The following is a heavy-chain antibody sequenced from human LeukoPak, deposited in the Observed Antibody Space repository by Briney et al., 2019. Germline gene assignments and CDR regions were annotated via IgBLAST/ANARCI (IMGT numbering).Heavy chain of an antibody. CDR1: GGSISSGDYY. CDR2: IYYSGST. CDR3: ARVSNGGNWIGGYYYGMDV. Sequence: SETLSLTCTVSGGSISSGDYYWSWIRQPPGKGLEWIGYIYYSGSTYYNPSLKSRVTISVDTSKNQFSLKLSSVTAADTAVYYCARVSNGGNWIGGYYYGMDVWGQGTTVTVSS. D-gene: IGHD2-21*01. V-gene: IGHV4-30-4*01. J-gene: IGHJ6*02.